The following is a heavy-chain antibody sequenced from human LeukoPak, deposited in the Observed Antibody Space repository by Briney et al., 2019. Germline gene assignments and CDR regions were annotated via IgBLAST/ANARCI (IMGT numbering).Heavy chain of an antibody. CDR1: GFTFSSYW. Sequence: GGSLRLSCAASGFTFSSYWMHWVRQAPGKGLVWASRINSDGSDTSYADSVKGRFTISRDNAKNTLYLQVSSLRAEDTAVYYCVKGGTVVANNFFDYWGQGTLVTVSS. CDR3: VKGGTVVANNFFDY. V-gene: IGHV3-74*01. CDR2: INSDGSDT. D-gene: IGHD5-12*01. J-gene: IGHJ4*02.